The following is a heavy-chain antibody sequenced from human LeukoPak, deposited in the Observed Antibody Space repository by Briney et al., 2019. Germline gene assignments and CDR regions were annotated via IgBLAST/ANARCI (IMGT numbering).Heavy chain of an antibody. CDR1: GFTFSSYA. J-gene: IGHJ4*02. Sequence: PGGSLRLSSAASGFTFSSYAMHWVRQAPGKGLEWVAVISYDGSNKYYADSVKGRFTISRDNSKNTLYLQMNSLRAEDTAVYYCAREQDIVVVPAAILMYWGQGTLVTVSS. CDR3: AREQDIVVVPAAILMY. CDR2: ISYDGSNK. D-gene: IGHD2-2*01. V-gene: IGHV3-30-3*01.